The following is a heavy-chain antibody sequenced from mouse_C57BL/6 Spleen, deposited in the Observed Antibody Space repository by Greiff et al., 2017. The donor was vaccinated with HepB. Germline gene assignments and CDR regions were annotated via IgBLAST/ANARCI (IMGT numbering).Heavy chain of an antibody. J-gene: IGHJ4*01. CDR2: ISYDGSN. CDR3: ARDWDDYAMDY. D-gene: IGHD4-1*01. CDR1: GYSITSGYY. Sequence: EVQLVESGPGLVKPSQSLSLTCSVTGYSITSGYYWNWIRQFPGNKLEWMGYISYDGSNNYNPSLKNRTSITRDTSKNQFFLKLNSVTTEDTATYYCARDWDDYAMDYWGQGTSVTVSS. V-gene: IGHV3-6*01.